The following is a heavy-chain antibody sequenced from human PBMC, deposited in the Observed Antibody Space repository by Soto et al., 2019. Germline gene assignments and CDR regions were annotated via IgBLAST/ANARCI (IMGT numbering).Heavy chain of an antibody. V-gene: IGHV4-59*08. CDR2: VYHSEKT. J-gene: IGHJ2*01. D-gene: IGHD2-8*01. Sequence: QVQLQESGPGLVKPSETLSLTCTVSGDYVTSHYWSWIRQPPGKGLEWIGYVYHSEKTDSSPSPKSRFTISVDTSKNEISLRLTSVTAADTAIYYCARPKGVAPAVWYFDLWGRGTLVTVSS. CDR3: ARPKGVAPAVWYFDL. CDR1: GDYVTSHY.